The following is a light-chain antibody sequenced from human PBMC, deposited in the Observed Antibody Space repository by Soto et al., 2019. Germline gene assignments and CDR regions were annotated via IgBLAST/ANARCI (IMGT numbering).Light chain of an antibody. V-gene: IGKV4-1*01. Sequence: DIVMTQSPDSLAVSLGERATINCKSSQSVLYSSNNKNYLAWYQQRPGQPPKLLIYWASTRESGVPDRFSGSGSGTDFTLTITSLQAADVAVYYCQKYESTPPTFGQGTKLEIK. J-gene: IGKJ2*01. CDR3: QKYESTPPT. CDR1: QSVLYSSNNKNY. CDR2: WAS.